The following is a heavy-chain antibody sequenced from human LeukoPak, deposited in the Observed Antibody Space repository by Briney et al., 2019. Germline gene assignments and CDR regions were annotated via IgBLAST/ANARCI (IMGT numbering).Heavy chain of an antibody. Sequence: EXLSLTCTVSGGSISSYYWSWLRQPPGKGLEWIGYIYYSGSTNYNPSLTSRVTISVDTSKNQFSLKLSSVTAADTAVYYCARDRGKYSSGYIDYWGQGTLVTVSS. J-gene: IGHJ4*02. CDR3: ARDRGKYSSGYIDY. CDR1: GGSISSYY. CDR2: IYYSGST. D-gene: IGHD6-19*01. V-gene: IGHV4-59*01.